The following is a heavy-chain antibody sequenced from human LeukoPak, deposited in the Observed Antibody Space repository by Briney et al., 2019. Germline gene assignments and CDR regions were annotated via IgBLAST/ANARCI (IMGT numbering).Heavy chain of an antibody. Sequence: SETLSLTRTVSGGSISSYYWSWIRQPPGKGLEWIGYIYYSGSTNYNPSLKSRVTISVDTSKNQFSLKLSSVTAADTAVYYCARSHYDILTGYFNDYWGQGTLVTVSS. V-gene: IGHV4-59*08. D-gene: IGHD3-9*01. CDR1: GGSISSYY. CDR3: ARSHYDILTGYFNDY. J-gene: IGHJ4*02. CDR2: IYYSGST.